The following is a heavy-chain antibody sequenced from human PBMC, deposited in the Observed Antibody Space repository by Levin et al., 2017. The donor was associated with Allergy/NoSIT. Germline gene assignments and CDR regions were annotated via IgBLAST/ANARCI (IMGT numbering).Heavy chain of an antibody. J-gene: IGHJ6*02. Sequence: AASVKVSCKASGGTFSSYAISWVRQAPGQGLEWMGGIIPIFGTANYAQKFQGRVTITADESTSTAYMELSSLRSEDTAVYYCARVPSSLKTIVVVPAAMNYYYGMDVWGQGTTVTVSS. CDR1: GGTFSSYA. CDR2: IIPIFGTA. D-gene: IGHD2-2*01. V-gene: IGHV1-69*13. CDR3: ARVPSSLKTIVVVPAAMNYYYGMDV.